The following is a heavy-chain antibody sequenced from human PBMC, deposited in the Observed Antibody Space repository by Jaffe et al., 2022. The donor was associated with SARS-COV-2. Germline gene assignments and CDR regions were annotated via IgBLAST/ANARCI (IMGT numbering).Heavy chain of an antibody. CDR1: GFTFSSYA. CDR3: ARDAVQDVWGSYLVY. J-gene: IGHJ4*02. V-gene: IGHV3-30-3*01. CDR2: ISYDGSNK. Sequence: QVQLVESGGGVVQPGRSLRLSCAASGFTFSSYAMHWVRQAPGKGLEWVAVISYDGSNKYYADSVKGRFTISRDNSKNTLYLQMNSLRAEDTAVYYCARDAVQDVWGSYLVYWGQGTLVTVSS. D-gene: IGHD3-16*01.